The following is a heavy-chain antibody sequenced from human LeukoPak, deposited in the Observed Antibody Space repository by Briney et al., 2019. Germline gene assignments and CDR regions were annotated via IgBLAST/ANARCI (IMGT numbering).Heavy chain of an antibody. D-gene: IGHD1-26*01. V-gene: IGHV3-23*01. J-gene: IGHJ4*02. Sequence: GGSLRLSCAASHFTFTTYWMSWVRQAPGKGLEWVSAISGSGGSTYYADSVKGRYTISRDNSKNTLYLQMNSLRAEDTAVYYCATHFTWGATGGFDYWGQGTLVTVSS. CDR1: HFTFTTYW. CDR2: ISGSGGST. CDR3: ATHFTWGATGGFDY.